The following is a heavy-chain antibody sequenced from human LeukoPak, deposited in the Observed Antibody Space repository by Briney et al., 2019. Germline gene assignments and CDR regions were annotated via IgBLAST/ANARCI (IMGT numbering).Heavy chain of an antibody. V-gene: IGHV3-33*01. CDR3: ARHRGPSLYSSAYFDY. Sequence: GGSLRLSCAASGFTFSNYGIHWVRQAPGKGLEWVAVIWFDGSKKYYADSVKGRFTISRDNSKNTLYLQMNSLTAEDTAVYYCARHRGPSLYSSAYFDYWGQGTLVPVSS. D-gene: IGHD3-22*01. CDR1: GFTFSNYG. J-gene: IGHJ4*02. CDR2: IWFDGSKK.